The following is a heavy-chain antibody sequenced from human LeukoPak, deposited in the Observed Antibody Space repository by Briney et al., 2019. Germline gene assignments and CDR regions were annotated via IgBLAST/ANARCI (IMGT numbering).Heavy chain of an antibody. Sequence: SVKVSCKASGGTFSSYTISWVRQAPGQGLEWMGRIIPILGIANYAQKFQGRVTITADKSTSTAYMELSSLRSEDTAVYYCARDSYYDSSGLFDYWGQGTLVAVSS. J-gene: IGHJ4*02. D-gene: IGHD3-22*01. CDR1: GGTFSSYT. V-gene: IGHV1-69*04. CDR2: IIPILGIA. CDR3: ARDSYYDSSGLFDY.